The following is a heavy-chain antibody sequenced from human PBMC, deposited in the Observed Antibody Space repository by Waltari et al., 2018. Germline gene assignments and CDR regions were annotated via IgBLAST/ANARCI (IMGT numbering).Heavy chain of an antibody. V-gene: IGHV4-39*07. J-gene: IGHJ4*02. CDR2: IYHTGSA. Sequence: QLQLQESGPGLVKPSETLSLTCTVSGGSISSSSYYWGWIRQPPGKGLEWIGSIYHTGSAYYNPSLGSRVTISVDTSENQLSLKLSSVTAADTAVYYCARARYFDYWGQGTLVTVSS. CDR3: ARARYFDY. CDR1: GGSISSSSYY.